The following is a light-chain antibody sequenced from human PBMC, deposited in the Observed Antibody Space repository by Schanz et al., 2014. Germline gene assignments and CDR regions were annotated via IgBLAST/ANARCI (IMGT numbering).Light chain of an antibody. V-gene: IGLV2-14*01. CDR2: EGS. Sequence: QSALTQPASVSGSPGQSITISCTGTSSDVGGYNYVSWYQHHPGKAPKLMIYEGSNRPSGVSDRFSGSKSGNTASLTISGLQAEDEADYYCSSYTSSGTVVFGGGTKLTVL. CDR3: SSYTSSGTVV. CDR1: SSDVGGYNY. J-gene: IGLJ2*01.